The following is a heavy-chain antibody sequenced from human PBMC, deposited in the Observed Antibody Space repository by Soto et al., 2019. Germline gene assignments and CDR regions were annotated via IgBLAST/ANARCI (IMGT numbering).Heavy chain of an antibody. V-gene: IGHV3-9*01. CDR3: AKDNDGDYYYYMDV. D-gene: IGHD3-16*01. CDR2: ISWNSGSI. J-gene: IGHJ6*03. Sequence: EVQLVESGGGLVQPGRSLRLSCAASGFTFDDCAMHWVRQAPGKGLEWVSGISWNSGSIGYADSVKGRFTISRDNAKXXXYLXXXXXXAXXTXXXXCAKDNDGDYYYYMDVWGKGTTVTVSS. CDR1: GFTFDDCA.